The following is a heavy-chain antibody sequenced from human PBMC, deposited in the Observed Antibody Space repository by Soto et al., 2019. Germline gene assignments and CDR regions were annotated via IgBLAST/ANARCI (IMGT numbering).Heavy chain of an antibody. D-gene: IGHD2-8*01. CDR2: ITASSDTI. CDR1: GFTFSAYS. CDR3: ARDNGMAGSFDP. V-gene: IGHV3-48*02. Sequence: EVQLEESGGGLVQPGGSLRLSCAASGFTFSAYSMNWARQAPGKGLEWISYITASSDTIFYADSVKGRFTISRDNAKNSLYLQMHSLRDEYTGVYYCARDNGMAGSFDPWGQGTLVTVSS. J-gene: IGHJ5*02.